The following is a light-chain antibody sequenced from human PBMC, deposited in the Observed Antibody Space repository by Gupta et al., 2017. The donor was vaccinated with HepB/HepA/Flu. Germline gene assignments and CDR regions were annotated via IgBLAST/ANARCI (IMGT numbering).Light chain of an antibody. Sequence: VMHLSPDPLAVSVGERTTINCKSSRNLVYCVNNKSFLAWYQQKPEQPPKLITYWASNREAGVPDGFSGSGSGTDFTLTISGLQAEDVAVYYCQQDYSTPSFGGGTSVDI. J-gene: IGKJ4*01. CDR3: QQDYSTPS. CDR1: RNLVYCVNNKSF. CDR2: WAS. V-gene: IGKV4-1*01.